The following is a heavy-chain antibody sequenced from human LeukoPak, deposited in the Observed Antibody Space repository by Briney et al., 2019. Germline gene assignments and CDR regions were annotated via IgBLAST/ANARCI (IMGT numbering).Heavy chain of an antibody. J-gene: IGHJ4*02. CDR1: GFTFSSYS. V-gene: IGHV3-21*01. D-gene: IGHD3-10*01. CDR2: ISSSSSYI. CDR3: ARDPIRGVIDY. Sequence: GGSLRLSCAASGFTFSSYSMTWVRQAPGKGLEWVSSISSSSSYIYYADSVKGRFTISRDNAKNSLYLQMNSLRAEDTAVYYCARDPIRGVIDYWGQGTLVTVSS.